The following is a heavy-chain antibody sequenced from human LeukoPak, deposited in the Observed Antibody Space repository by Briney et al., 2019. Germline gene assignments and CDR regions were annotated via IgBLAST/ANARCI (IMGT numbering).Heavy chain of an antibody. Sequence: ASVKVSCKASGYTFTTYGINWVRQAPGQGLEWMGWISAYNGNTNYAQKLQGRVTMTTDTSTSTAYMELRSLRSDDTAVYYCARDRSRYSYGWDYFDYWGQGTLVTVSS. CDR2: ISAYNGNT. J-gene: IGHJ4*02. V-gene: IGHV1-18*01. CDR1: GYTFTTYG. CDR3: ARDRSRYSYGWDYFDY. D-gene: IGHD5-18*01.